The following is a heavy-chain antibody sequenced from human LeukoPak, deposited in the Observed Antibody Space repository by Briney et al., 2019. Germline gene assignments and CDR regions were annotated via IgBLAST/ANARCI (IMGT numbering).Heavy chain of an antibody. CDR1: GFTFSGYG. J-gene: IGHJ4*02. Sequence: GGSLRLSCAASGFTFSGYGMHWVRQAPGKGLEWVSVIWYDGSNKYYADSAKGRFTISRDSSKNTLYLQINSLRAEDSAVYYCARDYNWYFDYWGQGTLVTVSS. D-gene: IGHD1-1*01. CDR3: ARDYNWYFDY. CDR2: IWYDGSNK. V-gene: IGHV3-33*01.